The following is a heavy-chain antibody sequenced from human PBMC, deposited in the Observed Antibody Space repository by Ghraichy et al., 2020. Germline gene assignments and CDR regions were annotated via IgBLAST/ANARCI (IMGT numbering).Heavy chain of an antibody. CDR1: GDSIISSY. CDR3: ARAYFDSSGYYYGGEVELDY. Sequence: SETLSLTCTVSGDSIISSYWGWIRQSPGKRLEWIGYIHYRGNTYFNPSLRGRVTMSVDMSKNQFFLELSSVIAADTAVYYLARAYFDSSGYYYGGEVELDYCGQGTLFTVSS. D-gene: IGHD3-22*01. V-gene: IGHV4-59*01. CDR2: IHYRGNT. J-gene: IGHJ4*02.